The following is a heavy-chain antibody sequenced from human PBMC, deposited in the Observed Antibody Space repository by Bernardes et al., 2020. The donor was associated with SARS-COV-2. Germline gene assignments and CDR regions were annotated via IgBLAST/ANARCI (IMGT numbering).Heavy chain of an antibody. CDR1: GYSFASYW. D-gene: IGHD3-9*01. V-gene: IGHV5-51*01. J-gene: IGHJ4*02. CDR2: IYPDDSDT. Sequence: GESLKISCKGSGYSFASYWIGWVRQMPGKGLEWMGIIYPDDSDTRYSPSFQGQVNISADKSISTAYLQWSSLKASDTAMYYCAKLNYDSLTGYYNYFDFWGQGTLVTVSS. CDR3: AKLNYDSLTGYYNYFDF.